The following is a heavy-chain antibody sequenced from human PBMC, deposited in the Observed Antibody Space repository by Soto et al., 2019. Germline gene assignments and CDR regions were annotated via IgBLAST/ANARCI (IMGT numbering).Heavy chain of an antibody. CDR2: IYYSGST. J-gene: IGHJ2*01. CDR1: GGSISSSSYY. Sequence: QLQLQESGPGLVKPSETLSLTCTVSGGSISSSSYYWGWIRQPPGKGLEWIGSIYYSGSTYYNPSLKSRVTISVDTSKNQFSLKLSSVTAADTAVYYCARHMVLYVVGWYFDLWGRGTLVTVSS. CDR3: ARHMVLYVVGWYFDL. V-gene: IGHV4-39*01. D-gene: IGHD2-8*01.